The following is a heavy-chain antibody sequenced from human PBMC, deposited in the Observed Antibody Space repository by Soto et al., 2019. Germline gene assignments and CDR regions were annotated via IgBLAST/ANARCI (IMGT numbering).Heavy chain of an antibody. CDR3: ARGNVLRFLEWLSNSYYFDY. CDR1: GYTFISYD. J-gene: IGHJ4*02. D-gene: IGHD3-3*01. V-gene: IGHV1-8*01. CDR2: MNPNSGNT. Sequence: ASVKVSCKASGYTFISYDINWVRQATGQGLEWMGWMNPNSGNTGYAQKFQGRVTMTRNTSISTAYMELSSLRSEDTAVYYCARGNVLRFLEWLSNSYYFDYWGQGTLVTVSS.